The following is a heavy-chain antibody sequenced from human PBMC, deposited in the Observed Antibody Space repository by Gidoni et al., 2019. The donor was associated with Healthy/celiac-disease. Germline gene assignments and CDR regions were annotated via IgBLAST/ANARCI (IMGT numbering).Heavy chain of an antibody. J-gene: IGHJ4*02. Sequence: QLQLQESGPGLVKPSETLSLTCTVSAGSISSSSYYWGWIRQPPGKGLEWSGSIYYSGSTYYNPSLKSRVTISVDTSKNQFSLKLSSVTAADTAVYYCARSIAVAGKGNDYWGQGTLVTVSS. D-gene: IGHD6-19*01. CDR2: IYYSGST. CDR1: AGSISSSSYY. CDR3: ARSIAVAGKGNDY. V-gene: IGHV4-39*01.